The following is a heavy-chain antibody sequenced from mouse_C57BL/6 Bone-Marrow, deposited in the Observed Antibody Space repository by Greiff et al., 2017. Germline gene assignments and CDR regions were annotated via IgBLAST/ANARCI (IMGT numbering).Heavy chain of an antibody. CDR3: ASPYYGSSYGYFDV. J-gene: IGHJ1*03. D-gene: IGHD1-1*01. V-gene: IGHV5-12*01. CDR1: GFTFSDYY. Sequence: EVQLVESGGGLVQPGGSLKLSCAASGFTFSDYYMYWVRQTPEKRLEWVAYISNGGGSTYYPDTVKGRFTISRANATNTLYLQMSRLKSEDTAMYYCASPYYGSSYGYFDVWGTGTTVTVSS. CDR2: ISNGGGST.